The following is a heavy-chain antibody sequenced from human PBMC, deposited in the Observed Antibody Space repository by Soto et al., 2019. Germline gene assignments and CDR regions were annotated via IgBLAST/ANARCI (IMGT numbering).Heavy chain of an antibody. CDR3: ATDAMVRHGMDV. D-gene: IGHD3-10*01. Sequence: ASVKVSCKVSGYTLTELSMHWVRQAPGKGLEWMGGFDPEDGETIYAQKFQGRVTMTEDTSTDTACMELSSLRSEDTAVYYCATDAMVRHGMDVWGQGTTVTVSS. V-gene: IGHV1-24*01. J-gene: IGHJ6*02. CDR2: FDPEDGET. CDR1: GYTLTELS.